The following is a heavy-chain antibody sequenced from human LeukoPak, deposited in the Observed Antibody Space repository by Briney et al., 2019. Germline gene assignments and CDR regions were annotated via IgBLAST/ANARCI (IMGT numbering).Heavy chain of an antibody. CDR1: GYTLTELS. D-gene: IGHD2-2*02. CDR3: ATEAVVPAAIRGCWFDP. CDR2: FDPGDGET. Sequence: ASVKVSCKVSGYTLTELSMHWVRQAPGKGLEWMGGFDPGDGETIYAQKFQGRVTMTEDTSTDTAYMELSSLRSEDTAVYYCATEAVVPAAIRGCWFDPWGQGTLVTVSS. V-gene: IGHV1-24*01. J-gene: IGHJ5*02.